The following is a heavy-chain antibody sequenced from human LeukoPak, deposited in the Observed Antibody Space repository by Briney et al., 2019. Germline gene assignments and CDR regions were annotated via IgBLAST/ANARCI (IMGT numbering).Heavy chain of an antibody. V-gene: IGHV4-59*05. CDR2: IYYSGST. D-gene: IGHD2-2*01. Sequence: PSETLSLTCLVSGGSISSYYWSWIRQPPGKGLEWIGSIYYSGSTYYNPSLKSRVTISVDTSKNQFSLKLSSVTAADTAVYYCALLGYCSSTSCFRPPFYFDYWGQGTLVTVSS. CDR1: GGSISSYY. CDR3: ALLGYCSSTSCFRPPFYFDY. J-gene: IGHJ4*02.